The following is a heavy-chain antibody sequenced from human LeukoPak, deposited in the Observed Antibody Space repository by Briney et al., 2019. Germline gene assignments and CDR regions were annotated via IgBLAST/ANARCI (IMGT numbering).Heavy chain of an antibody. CDR1: GFTFDDYG. J-gene: IGHJ4*02. CDR2: INWNGGST. CDR3: ARTYGDYAYYFDY. V-gene: IGHV3-20*04. Sequence: GGSLRLSCAASGFTFDDYGMSWVRQAPGKGLEWVSGINWNGGSTGYSDSVKGRFTISRDNAKNSPYLQMNSLRAEDTALYYCARTYGDYAYYFDYWGQGTLVTVSS. D-gene: IGHD4-17*01.